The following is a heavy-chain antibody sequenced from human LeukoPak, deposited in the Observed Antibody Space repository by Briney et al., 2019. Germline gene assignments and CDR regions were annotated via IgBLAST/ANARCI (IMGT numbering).Heavy chain of an antibody. CDR1: GFTFSNYG. J-gene: IGHJ6*03. CDR3: AREGHYDILTGYSPLEYYFYYMDV. Sequence: GGSLRLSCEASGFTFSNYGIHWVRQTPGQGLEWVAAISSDGVEKHYADSVKGRFTISRDNSKSTLYLQMNSLRAEDTALYYCAREGHYDILTGYSPLEYYFYYMDVWGKGTTVTVSS. V-gene: IGHV3-30*04. CDR2: ISSDGVEK. D-gene: IGHD3-9*01.